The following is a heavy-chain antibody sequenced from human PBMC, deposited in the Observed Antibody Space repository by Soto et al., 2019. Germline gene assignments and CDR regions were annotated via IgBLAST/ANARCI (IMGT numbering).Heavy chain of an antibody. Sequence: QVQLVQSGAEVKKPGASVNVSCKASGYRFTGYHMHWVRQAPGQDLEWMGGINPDRGGTNYAPKFQGRVTLTRDTSVSTAYMELCGLTSGVTAVYYCADAYGSDINCYTLLGSDYWGQGTLVSVSS. V-gene: IGHV1-2*02. D-gene: IGHD7-27*01. J-gene: IGHJ4*02. CDR1: GYRFTGYH. CDR3: ADAYGSDINCYTLLGSDY. CDR2: INPDRGGT.